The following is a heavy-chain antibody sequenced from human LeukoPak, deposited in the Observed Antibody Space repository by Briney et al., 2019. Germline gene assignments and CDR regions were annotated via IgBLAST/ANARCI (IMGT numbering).Heavy chain of an antibody. CDR3: ARTSGYDPTNFDY. Sequence: GGSLRLSCAASGFTFSSHGMHWVRQAPGKGLEWVAFIRYDGSNKYYADSVKGRFTISRDNSKNTLYLQMNSLRAEDTAVYYCARTSGYDPTNFDYWGQGTLVTVSS. CDR2: IRYDGSNK. CDR1: GFTFSSHG. J-gene: IGHJ4*02. V-gene: IGHV3-30*02. D-gene: IGHD5-12*01.